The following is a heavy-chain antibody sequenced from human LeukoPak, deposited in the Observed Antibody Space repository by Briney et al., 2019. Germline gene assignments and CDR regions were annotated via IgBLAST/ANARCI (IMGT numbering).Heavy chain of an antibody. CDR3: ARLTPNWFDP. J-gene: IGHJ5*02. CDR2: IRYDGSNK. Sequence: PGGSLRLSCAASGFTFSSYSMHWVRQAPGKGLEWVAFIRYDGSNKYYADSVKGRFTISRDNSKNTLYLQMNSLRAEDTAVYYCARLTPNWFDPWGQGTLVTVSS. V-gene: IGHV3-30*02. CDR1: GFTFSSYS. D-gene: IGHD3-16*01.